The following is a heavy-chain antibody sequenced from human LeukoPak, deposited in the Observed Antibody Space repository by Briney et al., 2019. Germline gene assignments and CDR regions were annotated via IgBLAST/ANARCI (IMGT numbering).Heavy chain of an antibody. Sequence: PGGSLRLSCAASGFTFSSYGMSWVRQAPGKGLEWVSAISGSGGSTYYADSVKGRFTISRDNSKNTLYLQMNSLRAEDTAVYYCARGDSSGWYADYWGQGTLVTVSS. CDR1: GFTFSSYG. CDR3: ARGDSSGWYADY. CDR2: ISGSGGST. J-gene: IGHJ4*02. D-gene: IGHD6-19*01. V-gene: IGHV3-23*01.